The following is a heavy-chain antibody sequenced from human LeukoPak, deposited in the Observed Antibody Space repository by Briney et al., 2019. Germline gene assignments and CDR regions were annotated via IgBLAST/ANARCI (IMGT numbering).Heavy chain of an antibody. CDR1: GFTFSGFW. CDR2: INSDGSEG. D-gene: IGHD6-6*01. V-gene: IGHV3-7*03. Sequence: GGSLRLSCAVSGFTFSGFWMSWPRQAPGKGLEWVASINSDGSEGYYADVVKGRFTISRDNAKNSLYLQINSLRAEDTAVYYCARSSYSSSSSVWGQGTMVTVSS. J-gene: IGHJ3*01. CDR3: ARSSYSSSSSV.